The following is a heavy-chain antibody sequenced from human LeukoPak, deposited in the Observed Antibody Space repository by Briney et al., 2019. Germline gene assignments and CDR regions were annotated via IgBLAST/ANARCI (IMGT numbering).Heavy chain of an antibody. CDR2: FSAYSGNT. CDR3: ARDRVSGAVRPTKQYSSSGTNFDY. V-gene: IGHV1-18*01. CDR1: AYTFTSYG. D-gene: IGHD6-13*01. Sequence: ASVKVSCKGSAYTFTSYGISWVRQAPGQGLEWMGWFSAYSGNTNNEQKLQGRVTMTTDTSTSTDYMELRSLSSDDTAVYYCARDRVSGAVRPTKQYSSSGTNFDYWGQGTLVTVSS. J-gene: IGHJ4*02.